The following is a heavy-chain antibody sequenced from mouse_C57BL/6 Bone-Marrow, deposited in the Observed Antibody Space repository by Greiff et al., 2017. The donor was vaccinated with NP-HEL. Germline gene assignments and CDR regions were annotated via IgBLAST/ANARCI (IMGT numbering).Heavy chain of an antibody. CDR3: ARDYGSCFDY. V-gene: IGHV1-50*01. Sequence: QVQLQQSGAELVKPGASVKLSCKASGYTFTSYWMQWVKQRPGQGLEWIGEIDPSDSYTNYNQKFKGKATLTVDTSSSTAYMQLSSLTSEDSAVYYCARDYGSCFDYWGQGTTLTVSS. CDR2: IDPSDSYT. J-gene: IGHJ2*01. CDR1: GYTFTSYW. D-gene: IGHD1-1*01.